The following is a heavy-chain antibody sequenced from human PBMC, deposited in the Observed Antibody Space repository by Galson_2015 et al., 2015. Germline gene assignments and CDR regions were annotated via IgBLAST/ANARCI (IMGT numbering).Heavy chain of an antibody. CDR1: GFTFSSYG. D-gene: IGHD3-10*01. V-gene: IGHV3-48*02. CDR2: IRSSSSTI. Sequence: SLRLSCAASGFTFSSYGMNWVRQAPGKGLEWVSYIRSSSSTIYYADSVKGRFTISRDNAKNSLYLQMNSLRDEDTAVYYCAREGGLLWFGELSEFDPWGQGTLVTVSS. CDR3: AREGGLLWFGELSEFDP. J-gene: IGHJ5*02.